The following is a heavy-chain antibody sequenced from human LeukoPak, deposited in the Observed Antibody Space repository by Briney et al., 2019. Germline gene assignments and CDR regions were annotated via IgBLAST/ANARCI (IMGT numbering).Heavy chain of an antibody. Sequence: SGGTLRLSCAASGFTFSSYGMSWVRQAPGKGLEWVSAISGSGDRTYYADSVKGRFTISRDNSKNTLYLQMNSLRAEDTAVYYCAKCSSTSCYVSIDFDYWGQGTLVTVSS. CDR1: GFTFSSYG. V-gene: IGHV3-23*01. CDR3: AKCSSTSCYVSIDFDY. CDR2: ISGSGDRT. D-gene: IGHD2-2*01. J-gene: IGHJ4*02.